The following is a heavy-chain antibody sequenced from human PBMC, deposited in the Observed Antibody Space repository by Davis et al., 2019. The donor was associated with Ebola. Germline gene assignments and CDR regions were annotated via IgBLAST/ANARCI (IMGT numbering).Heavy chain of an antibody. CDR2: IRSITDGGTT. J-gene: IGHJ4*02. CDR1: GFTLSSYN. V-gene: IGHV3-15*01. Sequence: GESLKISCAASGFTLSSYNMNWVRQAPGKGLEWVGRIRSITDGGTTDYAAPVKGRFIISRDDSKNMLYLQMNSLKTEDTAVYYCTCRSFDYWGQGTLVTVSS. D-gene: IGHD3-10*01. CDR3: TCRSFDY.